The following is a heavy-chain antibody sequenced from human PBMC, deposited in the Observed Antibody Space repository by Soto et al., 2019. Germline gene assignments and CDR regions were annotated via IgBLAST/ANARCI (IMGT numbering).Heavy chain of an antibody. V-gene: IGHV3-33*01. J-gene: IGHJ6*02. D-gene: IGHD3-3*01. CDR2: IWYDGSNK. Sequence: PGCSLRLSCAASGLTFSSYGMHGARKETGKGLEWVAVIWYDGSNKYYADSVKGRFTISRDNSKNTLYLQMNSLRAEDTAVYYCARGDYDFWSGYYPYYYYGMDVWGQGTTVTVSS. CDR1: GLTFSSYG. CDR3: ARGDYDFWSGYYPYYYYGMDV.